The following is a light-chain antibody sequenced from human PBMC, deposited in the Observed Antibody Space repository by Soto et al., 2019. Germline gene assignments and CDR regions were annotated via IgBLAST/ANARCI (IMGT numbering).Light chain of an antibody. CDR3: QSYDSSLSGLVV. CDR1: SSNIGAGYD. J-gene: IGLJ2*01. V-gene: IGLV1-40*01. Sequence: QSVLTQPPSVSGAPGQRVTISCTGSSSNIGAGYDVHWYQHLPGTGPKXLIXGXSNRPXXXPDRFSGSKSGTSASLAITGXXXXXXXXXXCQSYDSSLSGLVVFGGGTKLTVL. CDR2: GXS.